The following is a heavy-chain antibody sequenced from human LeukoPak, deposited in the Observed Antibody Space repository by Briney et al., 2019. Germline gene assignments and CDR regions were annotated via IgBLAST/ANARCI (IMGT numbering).Heavy chain of an antibody. Sequence: GGSLRLSCAASGFTFSSYSMNWVRQAPGKGLEWVSSISSSSSYIYYADSVKGRLTISRDNAKNSLYLQMNSLRAEDTAVYYCARDRNSGYDSSFDYWGQGTLVTVSS. V-gene: IGHV3-21*01. D-gene: IGHD5-12*01. CDR3: ARDRNSGYDSSFDY. CDR2: ISSSSSYI. J-gene: IGHJ4*02. CDR1: GFTFSSYS.